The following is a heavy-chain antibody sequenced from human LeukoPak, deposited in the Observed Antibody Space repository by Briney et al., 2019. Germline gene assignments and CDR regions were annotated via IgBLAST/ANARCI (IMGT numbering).Heavy chain of an antibody. Sequence: ASVKVSCKASGYTFTGYGISWVRQAPGQGLEWMGWISAYNGNTNYAQKLQGRVTMTTDTSTSTAYMELRSLRSDDTAVYYCARDPRHSSGWYTRGWFDPWGQGTLVTVSS. V-gene: IGHV1-18*01. CDR2: ISAYNGNT. CDR1: GYTFTGYG. CDR3: ARDPRHSSGWYTRGWFDP. D-gene: IGHD6-19*01. J-gene: IGHJ5*02.